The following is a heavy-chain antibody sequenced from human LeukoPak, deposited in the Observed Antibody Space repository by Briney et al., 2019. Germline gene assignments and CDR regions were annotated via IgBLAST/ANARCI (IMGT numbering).Heavy chain of an antibody. CDR2: IYYSGST. D-gene: IGHD3-3*01. V-gene: IGHV4-39*05. J-gene: IGHJ6*03. CDR3: TRSGYYFRRLDQHYMDV. CDR1: GGSICSSTYY. Sequence: SETPSLTCTVSGGSICSSTYYWGWIRQSPGKRLEWIGSIYYSGSTYYNPSLKSRLTISLDTSKNQFSLKLSSVTAADTAVYSCTRSGYYFRRLDQHYMDVWGKGTTITVSS.